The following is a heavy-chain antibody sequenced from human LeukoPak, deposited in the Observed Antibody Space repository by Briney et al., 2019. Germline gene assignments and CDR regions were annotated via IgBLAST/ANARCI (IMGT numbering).Heavy chain of an antibody. D-gene: IGHD3-22*01. CDR2: IKQDGSEK. CDR1: GFTFSSYW. Sequence: GGSLRLSCAASGFTFSSYWMSWVRQAPGKGLEWVANIKQDGSEKYYVDSVKGRFTISRDNAKNSLYLQMNSLRAEDTAVYYCARDWYYYDSSGYSWGQGTLVTVSS. J-gene: IGHJ4*02. CDR3: ARDWYYYDSSGYS. V-gene: IGHV3-7*01.